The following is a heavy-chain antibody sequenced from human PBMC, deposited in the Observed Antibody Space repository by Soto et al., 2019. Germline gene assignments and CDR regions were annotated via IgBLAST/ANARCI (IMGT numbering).Heavy chain of an antibody. D-gene: IGHD3-16*01. CDR2: IIPILGET. V-gene: IGHV1-69*08. CDR3: ARGLGGRMDD. J-gene: IGHJ6*02. CDR1: GTIFSSYT. Sequence: QVQLVQSGAEVKKPGYSVRVSCKASGTIFSSYTISWVRQAPGQGLEWMGRIIPILGETNSEQKFQGRVTLTADKSTNTAYMQLNSLRLGDTAVYYCARGLGGRMDDWGQGTTVTVSS.